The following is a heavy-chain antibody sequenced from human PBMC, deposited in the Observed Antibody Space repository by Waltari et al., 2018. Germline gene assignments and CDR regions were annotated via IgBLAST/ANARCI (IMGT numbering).Heavy chain of an antibody. Sequence: QVQLVESGGGVVQPGGSLRLSCAASGFTFSSYGMHWVRQAPGKGLEWVAFIRYDGSNKYYADSVKGRFTISRDNSKNTLYLQMNSLRAEDTAVYYCAKDHPYCSSTSCLNWFDPWGQGTLVTVSA. CDR3: AKDHPYCSSTSCLNWFDP. V-gene: IGHV3-30*02. CDR1: GFTFSSYG. D-gene: IGHD2-2*01. J-gene: IGHJ5*02. CDR2: IRYDGSNK.